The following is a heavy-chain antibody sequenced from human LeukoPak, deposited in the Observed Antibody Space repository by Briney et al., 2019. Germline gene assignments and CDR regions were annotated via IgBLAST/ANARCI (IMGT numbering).Heavy chain of an antibody. CDR3: TTRLYCSGGSCYSKIIDY. J-gene: IGHJ4*02. V-gene: IGHV3-15*01. CDR2: IKSKTDGGTT. Sequence: GGSLRLSCAASGFTFSNAWMSWVRQAPGKGLEWVGRIKSKTDGGTTDYAAPVKGRFTISRDDSKNTLYLQMNGLKTEDTAVYYCTTRLYCSGGSCYSKIIDYWGQGTLVTVSS. D-gene: IGHD2-15*01. CDR1: GFTFSNAW.